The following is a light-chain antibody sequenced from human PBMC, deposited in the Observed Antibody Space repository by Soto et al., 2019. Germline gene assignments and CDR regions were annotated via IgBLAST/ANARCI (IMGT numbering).Light chain of an antibody. J-gene: IGKJ1*01. CDR2: NAD. Sequence: DIQMTQSPSTLSAPVGDRVTITCRASQDINRWLAWYQQKPGKAPKILIYNADTLESGVPSRFSGSGYGTEFILTISSLQPDDFATYYCQQFSLYWAFGQGTKV. CDR1: QDINRW. CDR3: QQFSLYWA. V-gene: IGKV1-5*01.